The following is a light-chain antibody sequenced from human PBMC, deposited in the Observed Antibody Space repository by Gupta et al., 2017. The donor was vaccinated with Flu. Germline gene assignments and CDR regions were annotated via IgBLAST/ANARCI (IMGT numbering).Light chain of an antibody. CDR2: EVT. V-gene: IGLV2-11*01. CDR3: SSDAGSDTVWV. CDR1: SSDVGGYTY. J-gene: IGLJ3*02. Sequence: QSALAQPRSVSGSPGPSVTIPCTGSSSDVGGYTYVSWYRQYPGKAPNLLIYEVTKRPSGVPDRFSGSKSGNTASLTISGLQTDDEADYYCSSDAGSDTVWVFGGGTTLTVL.